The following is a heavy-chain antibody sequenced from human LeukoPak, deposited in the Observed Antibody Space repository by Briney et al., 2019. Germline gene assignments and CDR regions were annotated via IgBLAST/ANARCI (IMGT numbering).Heavy chain of an antibody. V-gene: IGHV1-46*01. CDR1: GYTFASYY. CDR3: ARGEVPAAIQTHWFDP. J-gene: IGHJ5*02. Sequence: ASVKVSCKASGYTFASYYMHWVRQAPGQGLEWMGIINPSGGSTSYAQKFQGRVTMTRDTSTSTVYMELSSLRSEDTAVYYCARGEVPAAIQTHWFDPWGQGTLVTVSS. D-gene: IGHD2-2*02. CDR2: INPSGGST.